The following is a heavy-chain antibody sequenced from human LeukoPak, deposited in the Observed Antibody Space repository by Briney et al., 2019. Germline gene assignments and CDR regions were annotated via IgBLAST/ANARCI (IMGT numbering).Heavy chain of an antibody. V-gene: IGHV3-23*01. D-gene: IGHD1-26*01. J-gene: IGHJ4*02. CDR1: GFTFSSYA. CDR3: AVAGGIVGATFDY. CDR2: ISGSGGST. Sequence: PGGSLRLSCAASGFTFSSYAMSWVRQAPGRGLEWVSAISGSGGSTYYADSVKGRFTISRDNSKNTLYLQMNSLRAEDTAVYYCAVAGGIVGATFDYWGQGTLVTVSS.